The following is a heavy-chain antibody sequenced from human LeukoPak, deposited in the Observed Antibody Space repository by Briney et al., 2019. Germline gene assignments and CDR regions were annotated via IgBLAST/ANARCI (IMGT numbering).Heavy chain of an antibody. V-gene: IGHV4-59*01. CDR1: GGSISSYY. CDR2: IYYSGST. D-gene: IGHD2-8*01. J-gene: IGHJ5*02. Sequence: SETLSLTCTVSGGSISSYYWSWIRQPPGKGLEWIGYIYYSGSTNYNPSLKSRVTISVDTSKNQFSLNLSSVTAADTAVYYCAREKGYCTNGVCYNWFDLWGQGTLVTVSS. CDR3: AREKGYCTNGVCYNWFDL.